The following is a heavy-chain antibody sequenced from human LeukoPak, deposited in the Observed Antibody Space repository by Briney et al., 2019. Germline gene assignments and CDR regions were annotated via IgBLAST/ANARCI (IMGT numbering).Heavy chain of an antibody. CDR1: GGSISSYY. CDR2: IYTSGST. V-gene: IGHV4-4*07. J-gene: IGHJ4*02. CDR3: ARDYGDYLLGY. Sequence: SETLSLTCTVSGGSISSYYWSWIRQPAGKGLKWIGRIYTSGSTNYNPSLKSRVTMSVDTSKNQFSLKLSSVTAADTAVYYCARDYGDYLLGYWGQGTLVTVSS. D-gene: IGHD4-17*01.